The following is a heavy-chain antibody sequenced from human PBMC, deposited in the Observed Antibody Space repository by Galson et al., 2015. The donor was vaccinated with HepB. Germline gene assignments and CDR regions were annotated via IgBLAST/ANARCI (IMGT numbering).Heavy chain of an antibody. V-gene: IGHV4-30-2*01. CDR1: GGSISSGGYS. D-gene: IGHD1-14*01. J-gene: IGHJ4*02. CDR3: ARTYLNPYYFDY. Sequence: TLSLTCAVSGGSISSGGYSWSWIRQPPGKGLEWIGYIYHSGSTYYNPSLKSRVTISVDRSKNQFSLKLSSVTAADTAVYYCARTYLNPYYFDYWGQGTLVTVSS. CDR2: IYHSGST.